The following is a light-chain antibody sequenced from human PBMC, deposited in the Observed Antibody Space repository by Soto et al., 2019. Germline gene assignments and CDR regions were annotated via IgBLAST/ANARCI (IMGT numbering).Light chain of an antibody. CDR3: QQYYSYPRT. CDR1: QSVSSY. CDR2: DAS. J-gene: IGKJ1*01. Sequence: EIVLTQSPATLSLSPGERATLSCRASQSVSSYLAWYQQKPGQAPRLLIYDASNRATGIPSRFSGSGSGTDFTLTISCLQSEDFATYHCQQYYSYPRTFGQGTKVDIK. V-gene: IGKV3-11*01.